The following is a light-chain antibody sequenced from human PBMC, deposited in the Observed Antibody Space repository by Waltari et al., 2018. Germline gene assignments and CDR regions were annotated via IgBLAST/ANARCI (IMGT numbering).Light chain of an antibody. J-gene: IGLJ2*01. CDR3: AAWDDSLSGPL. Sequence: QSVLTQPPPASGTPGQRVTISCSGSSSTIGRNYVYWYQQLPGTAPKLLIYRNNQRPSGVPDRFSGSKSGTSASLAISGLRSEDEADYYCAAWDDSLSGPLFGGGTKLTVL. CDR1: SSTIGRNY. V-gene: IGLV1-47*01. CDR2: RNN.